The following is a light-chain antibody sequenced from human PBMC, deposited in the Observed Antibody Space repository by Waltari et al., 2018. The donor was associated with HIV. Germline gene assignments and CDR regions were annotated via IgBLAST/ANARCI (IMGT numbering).Light chain of an antibody. V-gene: IGLV2-14*03. J-gene: IGLJ2*01. Sequence: QSALTQPASVSGSPGQSIPIPCTGTSSDAGGYNYVSWYQQHPGKAPKPMIYDVSNRPSGVSNRFSGSKSGNTASLTISGLQAEDEADYYCSSYTSSSTLEVFGGGTKLTVL. CDR1: SSDAGGYNY. CDR2: DVS. CDR3: SSYTSSSTLEV.